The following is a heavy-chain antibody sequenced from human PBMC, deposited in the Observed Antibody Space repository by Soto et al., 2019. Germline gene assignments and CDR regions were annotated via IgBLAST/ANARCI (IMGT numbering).Heavy chain of an antibody. CDR3: ARARGSSLVREVRSYFDY. CDR1: GGSFSGYY. D-gene: IGHD1-26*01. V-gene: IGHV4-34*01. Sequence: PSETLSLTCAVYGGSFSGYYWSWIRQPPGKGLEWIGEINHSGSTNYNPSLKSRVTISVDTSKNQFSLKLSSVTAADTAVYYCARARGSSLVREVRSYFDYWGQGTLVTVSS. CDR2: INHSGST. J-gene: IGHJ4*02.